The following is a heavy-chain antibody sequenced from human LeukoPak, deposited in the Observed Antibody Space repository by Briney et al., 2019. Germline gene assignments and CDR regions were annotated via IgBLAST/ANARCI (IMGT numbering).Heavy chain of an antibody. CDR2: IRYDGNNR. CDR1: AFTFSRHG. V-gene: IGHV3-30*02. Sequence: PGGSLRLSCAASAFTFSRHGIDCVRQAPGKGLEWVSFIRYDGNNRYYADSMKGRLTISRDNSKNTVYLQMDSLRAEDTAVYYCAKDTKNYFDATGYVEDPYYYMDVWGKGTTVIVSS. D-gene: IGHD3-9*01. CDR3: AKDTKNYFDATGYVEDPYYYMDV. J-gene: IGHJ6*03.